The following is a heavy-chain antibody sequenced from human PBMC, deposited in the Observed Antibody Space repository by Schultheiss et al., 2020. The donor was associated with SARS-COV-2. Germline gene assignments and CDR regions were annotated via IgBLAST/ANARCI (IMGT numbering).Heavy chain of an antibody. CDR1: GYTFTGYY. Sequence: ASVKVSCKASGYTFTGYYMHWVRQAPGQGLEWMGRINPNSGGTNYAQKFQGRVTMTRDTSISTAYMELSRLRSDDTAVYYCARGGYCSSTSCYKAMWFDPWGQGTLVTVSS. CDR3: ARGGYCSSTSCYKAMWFDP. J-gene: IGHJ5*02. D-gene: IGHD2-2*02. CDR2: INPNSGGT. V-gene: IGHV1-2*06.